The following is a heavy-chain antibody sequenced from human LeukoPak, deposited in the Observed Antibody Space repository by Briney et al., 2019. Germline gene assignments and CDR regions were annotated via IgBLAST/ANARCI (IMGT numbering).Heavy chain of an antibody. V-gene: IGHV1-18*01. CDR2: ISAYNGNT. Sequence: ASVKVSCKASGYTFTSYGISWVRQAPGQGLEWMGWISAYNGNTNYAQKLQGRVTMTTDTSTSTACMELRSLRSDDTAVYYCARDDYGDYPYYFDYWGQGTLVTVSS. CDR3: ARDDYGDYPYYFDY. CDR1: GYTFTSYG. D-gene: IGHD4-17*01. J-gene: IGHJ4*02.